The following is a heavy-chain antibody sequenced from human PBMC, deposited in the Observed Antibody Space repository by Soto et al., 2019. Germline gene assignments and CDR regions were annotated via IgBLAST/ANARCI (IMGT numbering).Heavy chain of an antibody. CDR2: IYYSGST. CDR3: ARDNSYGSGSYSDNWFDP. CDR1: GGSISSYY. J-gene: IGHJ5*02. Sequence: QVQLQESGPGLVKPSETLSLTCTVSGGSISSYYWSWIRQPPGKGLEWIGYIYYSGSTNYNPSLKIRVPISVDSPKNQFSLKLSSVTAADTAVYYCARDNSYGSGSYSDNWFDPWGQGTLVTVSS. V-gene: IGHV4-59*01. D-gene: IGHD3-10*01.